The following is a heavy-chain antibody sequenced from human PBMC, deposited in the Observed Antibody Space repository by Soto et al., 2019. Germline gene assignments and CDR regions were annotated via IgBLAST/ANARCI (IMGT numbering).Heavy chain of an antibody. D-gene: IGHD1-26*01. CDR1: GFTFSSYG. V-gene: IGHV3-33*01. J-gene: IGHJ4*02. CDR3: ARDHSGSRPHLFDY. Sequence: QVQLVESGGGVVQPGRSLRLSCAASGFTFSSYGMHWVRQAPGKGLEWVAVIWYDGSNKYYADSVKGRFTISRDNXKNXXXXXXXXXRAEDTAVYYCARDHSGSRPHLFDYWGQGTLVTVSS. CDR2: IWYDGSNK.